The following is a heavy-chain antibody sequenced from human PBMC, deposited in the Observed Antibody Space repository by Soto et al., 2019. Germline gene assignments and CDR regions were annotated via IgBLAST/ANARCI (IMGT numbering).Heavy chain of an antibody. CDR1: GDSFSGYY. Sequence: QVQLQQWGAGLLKPSETLSLTCAVYGDSFSGYYWSWIRQSPGKGLAWVGEINHSGNTNYNPSLKSRVSISIATSKNQFSLNLTSVTAADTAFYYCARSSSGWYKGSFDYWGQGTLVTVSS. V-gene: IGHV4-34*02. CDR3: ARSSSGWYKGSFDY. J-gene: IGHJ4*02. CDR2: INHSGNT. D-gene: IGHD6-19*01.